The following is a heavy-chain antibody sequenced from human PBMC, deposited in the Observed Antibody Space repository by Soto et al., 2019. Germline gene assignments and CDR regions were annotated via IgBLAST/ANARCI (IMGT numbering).Heavy chain of an antibody. J-gene: IGHJ4*02. Sequence: SVKVSCKASGGTFSSYSINWVRQAPGQGLEWMGGIIPIFGTANYAQKYQGRVTITADESTSTAYMELSSLRSEDTAVYYCARDGGRHSGGIDYWGQGTLVTVSS. V-gene: IGHV1-69*13. CDR2: IIPIFGTA. CDR3: ARDGGRHSGGIDY. D-gene: IGHD1-26*01. CDR1: GGTFSSYS.